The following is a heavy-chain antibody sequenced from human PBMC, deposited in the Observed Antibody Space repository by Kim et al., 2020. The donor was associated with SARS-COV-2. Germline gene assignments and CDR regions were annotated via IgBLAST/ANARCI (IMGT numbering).Heavy chain of an antibody. V-gene: IGHV1-8*01. CDR1: GYTFTSYD. Sequence: ASVKVSCKASGYTFTSYDINWVRQATGQGLEWMGWMNPNSGNTGYAQKFQGRVTMTRNTSISTAYMELSSLRSEDTAVYYCARGLDLDYYGSGSYYIPFSPTYYYYGMDVWGQGTTVTVSS. CDR3: ARGLDLDYYGSGSYYIPFSPTYYYYGMDV. CDR2: MNPNSGNT. D-gene: IGHD3-10*01. J-gene: IGHJ6*02.